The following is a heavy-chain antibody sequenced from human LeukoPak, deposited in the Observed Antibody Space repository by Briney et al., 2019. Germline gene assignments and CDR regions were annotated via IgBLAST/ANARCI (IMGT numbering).Heavy chain of an antibody. CDR3: ASLRFLEWLEGGYYMDV. J-gene: IGHJ6*03. V-gene: IGHV4-39*07. Sequence: SETLSLTCTVSGGSISSSSYYWGWIRQPPGKGLEWIGSIYYSGSTYYNPSLKSRVTISADTSKNQFSLKLSSVTAADTAVYYCASLRFLEWLEGGYYMDVWGKGTTVTVSS. CDR2: IYYSGST. CDR1: GGSISSSSYY. D-gene: IGHD3-3*01.